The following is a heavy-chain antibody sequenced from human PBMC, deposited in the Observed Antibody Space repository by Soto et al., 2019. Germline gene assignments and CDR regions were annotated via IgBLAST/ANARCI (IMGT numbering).Heavy chain of an antibody. CDR1: DVSLSAYY. CDR2: ISHSGST. CDR3: ARCRWETGFTSFRKRRGLDV. J-gene: IGHJ6*02. V-gene: IGHV4-34*01. D-gene: IGHD1-1*01. Sequence: SETLSLTCAVYDVSLSAYYWSWVRQAPGKGLESIGEISHSGSTNYNPSLERRVSISIETSKNQFCLNLRSVTAADTGVYCCARCRWETGFTSFRKRRGLDVWGQGTRVTVSS.